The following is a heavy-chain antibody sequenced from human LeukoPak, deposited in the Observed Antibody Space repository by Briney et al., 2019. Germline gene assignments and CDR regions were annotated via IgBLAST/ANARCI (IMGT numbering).Heavy chain of an antibody. Sequence: SETLSLTCTVSGYSISSGYYWGWIRQPPGKGLEWIGSIYHSGSTYYNPSLKSRVTISVDTSKNQFPLKLSSVTAADTAVYFCARAYSSSWYFNWFDPWGQGTQVTVSS. D-gene: IGHD6-13*01. CDR2: IYHSGST. J-gene: IGHJ5*02. CDR1: GYSISSGYY. CDR3: ARAYSSSWYFNWFDP. V-gene: IGHV4-38-2*02.